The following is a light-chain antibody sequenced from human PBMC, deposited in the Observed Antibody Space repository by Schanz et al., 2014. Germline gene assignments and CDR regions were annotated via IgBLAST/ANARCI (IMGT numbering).Light chain of an antibody. CDR2: TSD. J-gene: IGLJ2*01. CDR3: AAWDDSLNGHVV. CDR1: SSNIGSNP. Sequence: QSVLTQPPSASGTPGQRVTISCSGSSSNIGSNPVNWYQQLPRAAPTLLIYTSDQRPSGVPDRFSGSKSGTSASLAISGFQSEDEAHYYCAAWDDSLNGHVVFGGGTKLTVL. V-gene: IGLV1-44*01.